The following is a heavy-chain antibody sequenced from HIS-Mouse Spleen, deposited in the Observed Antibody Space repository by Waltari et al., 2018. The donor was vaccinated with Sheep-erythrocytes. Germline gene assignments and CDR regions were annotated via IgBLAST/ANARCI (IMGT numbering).Heavy chain of an antibody. CDR2: IRPILGIA. V-gene: IGHV1-69*04. Sequence: QVQLVQSGAEVKKPGSSVKVSCKASGGTFSSYAISWVRQAPGQGLEWMGRIRPILGIANYAQKFQGRVTITADKSTSTAYMELSSLRSEDTAVYYCAQTGATTPHFDYWGQGTLVTVSS. CDR3: AQTGATTPHFDY. D-gene: IGHD1-26*01. J-gene: IGHJ4*02. CDR1: GGTFSSYA.